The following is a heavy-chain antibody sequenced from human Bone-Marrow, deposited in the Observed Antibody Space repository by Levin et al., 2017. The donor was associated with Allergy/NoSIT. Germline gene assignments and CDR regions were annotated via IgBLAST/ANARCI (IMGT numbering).Heavy chain of an antibody. CDR1: GGSISSYY. V-gene: IGHV4-59*01. D-gene: IGHD6-19*01. Sequence: SETLSLTCTVSGGSISSYYWSWIRQPPGKGLEWIGYIYYSGSTNYNPSLKSRVTISVDTSKNQFSLKLSSVTAADTAVYYCARDRGSSGWYDAFDIWGQGTMVTVSS. CDR3: ARDRGSSGWYDAFDI. CDR2: IYYSGST. J-gene: IGHJ3*02.